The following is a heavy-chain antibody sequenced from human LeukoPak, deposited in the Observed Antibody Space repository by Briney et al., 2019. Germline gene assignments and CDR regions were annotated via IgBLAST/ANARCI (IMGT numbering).Heavy chain of an antibody. J-gene: IGHJ4*02. D-gene: IGHD3-22*01. Sequence: SQTLSLTCTVSGGSISSGDYYWSWIRQPPGKGLEWIGYIYYSGSTYYNPSLKSRVTISVDTSKNQFSLKLSSVTAADTAVYYCARGMGYYDSPIDYWGQGTLVTVSS. CDR1: GGSISSGDYY. CDR2: IYYSGST. CDR3: ARGMGYYDSPIDY. V-gene: IGHV4-30-4*01.